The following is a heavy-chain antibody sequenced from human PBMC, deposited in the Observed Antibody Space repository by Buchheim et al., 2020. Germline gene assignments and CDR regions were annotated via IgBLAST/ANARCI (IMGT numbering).Heavy chain of an antibody. Sequence: EVQLLESGGDLVQPGGSLRLSCAASGFTFTISPMSWVRQAPGKGLEWVSSISGSGDDTYYADSVKCRFSIFSDISKPTLYLPMNSLRAEDTAVYYCATSLSGYTSGWSYYFYGMDVWGQGTT. D-gene: IGHD6-19*01. V-gene: IGHV3-23*01. CDR2: ISGSGDDT. CDR3: ATSLSGYTSGWSYYFYGMDV. CDR1: GFTFTISP. J-gene: IGHJ6*02.